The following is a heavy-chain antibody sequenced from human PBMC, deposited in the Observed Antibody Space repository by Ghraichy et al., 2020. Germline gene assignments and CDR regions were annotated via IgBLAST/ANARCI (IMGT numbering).Heavy chain of an antibody. V-gene: IGHV3-53*01. CDR1: GFSVSSNY. D-gene: IGHD6-25*01. CDR2: VYTGGRT. J-gene: IGHJ4*02. CDR3: VTGSGYYYFDY. Sequence: GGSLRLSCAASGFSVSSNYMSWVRQAPGKGLEWVSIVYTGGRTYYADSVQGRFTISRDTFKNTVFLQMTSLRAEDTAVYYCVTGSGYYYFDYWGQGSLVTVSS.